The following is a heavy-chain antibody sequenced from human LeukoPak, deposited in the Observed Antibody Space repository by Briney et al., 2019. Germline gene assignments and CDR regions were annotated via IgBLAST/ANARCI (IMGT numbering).Heavy chain of an antibody. Sequence: GASLKISFRGSGYHFTSYWIGWVRPMPGKGLEWMGIIYPGDSDTRYSPSFQGQVTISADKSISTACLQWSSLKASDTAMYYCARRGESSSWYPIDYWGQGTLVTVSS. D-gene: IGHD6-13*01. CDR2: IYPGDSDT. CDR1: GYHFTSYW. V-gene: IGHV5-51*01. J-gene: IGHJ4*02. CDR3: ARRGESSSWYPIDY.